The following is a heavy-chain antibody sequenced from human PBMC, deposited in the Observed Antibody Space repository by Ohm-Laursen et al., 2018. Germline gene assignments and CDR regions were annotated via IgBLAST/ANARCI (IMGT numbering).Heavy chain of an antibody. CDR3: ARDRGLAVEGPVPDY. V-gene: IGHV3-33*01. D-gene: IGHD6-19*01. J-gene: IGHJ4*02. Sequence: SLRLSCAASGFTFSSYGMHWVRQAPGKGLEWVAVIWYDGSNKYYADSVKGRFTISRDNSKNTLYLQMNSLRAEDTAVYYCARDRGLAVEGPVPDYWGQGTLVTVSS. CDR2: IWYDGSNK. CDR1: GFTFSSYG.